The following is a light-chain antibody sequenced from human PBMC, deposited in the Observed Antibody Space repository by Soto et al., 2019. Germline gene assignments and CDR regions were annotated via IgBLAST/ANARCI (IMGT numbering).Light chain of an antibody. Sequence: DIQMTQSPSSLSASVGDRVTITCRASQSISSYLNWYQQKPGKAPELLIYSASNLQSGVPSRFSGSGSGTDFTLTISGLQSEDFATYYCQQSFSTPTFRQGTRLEIK. CDR3: QQSFSTPT. CDR1: QSISSY. CDR2: SAS. J-gene: IGKJ5*01. V-gene: IGKV1-39*01.